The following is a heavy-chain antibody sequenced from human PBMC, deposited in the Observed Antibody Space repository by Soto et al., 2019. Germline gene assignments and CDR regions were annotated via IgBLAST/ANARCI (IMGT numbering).Heavy chain of an antibody. V-gene: IGHV4-4*07. CDR2: IYTSGST. J-gene: IGHJ6*02. CDR1: GGSISSYY. Sequence: SETLSLTCTVSGGSISSYYWSWIRQPAGKGLEWIGRIYTSGSTNYNPSLKSRVTMSVDTSKNQFSLKLSSVTAADTAVYYCARDYYDSSGYYYYYYGMDVWGQGTTVTVSS. D-gene: IGHD3-22*01. CDR3: ARDYYDSSGYYYYYYGMDV.